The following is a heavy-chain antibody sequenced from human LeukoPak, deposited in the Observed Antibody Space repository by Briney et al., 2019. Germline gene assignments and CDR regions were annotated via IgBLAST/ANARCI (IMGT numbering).Heavy chain of an antibody. CDR2: IYYSEST. Sequence: SETLSLTCTVSGASISSSYYWSWIRQPPGKGLEWIGYIYYSESTNYNPSLESRVTMSIDTSNNQFSLKLTSVTATDTAVYYCARSPGHRGYDYWGQGTLVTVSS. J-gene: IGHJ4*02. CDR3: ARSPGHRGYDY. V-gene: IGHV4-59*01. D-gene: IGHD3-22*01. CDR1: GASISSSYY.